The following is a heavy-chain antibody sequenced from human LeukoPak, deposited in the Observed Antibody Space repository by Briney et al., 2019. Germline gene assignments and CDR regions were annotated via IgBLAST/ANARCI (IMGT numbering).Heavy chain of an antibody. CDR1: GFTFSSYG. V-gene: IGHV3-30*18. CDR2: ISYDGSNK. D-gene: IGHD2-15*01. J-gene: IGHJ6*02. CDR3: AKTYCSGGSCYSYYYYYYGMDV. Sequence: GGSLRLSCAASGFTFSSYGMHWVRQAPGKGLEWVAVISYDGSNKYYADSVKGRFTISRDNSKNTLYLQMNSLRAEDTAVYYCAKTYCSGGSCYSYYYYYYGMDVWGQGTTVTVSS.